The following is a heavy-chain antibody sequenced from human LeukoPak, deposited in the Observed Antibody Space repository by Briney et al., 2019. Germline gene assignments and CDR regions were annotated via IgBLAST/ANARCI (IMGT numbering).Heavy chain of an antibody. CDR1: GGSISPYY. Sequence: PSETLSLTCTVSGGSISPYYWSWIRQPPGKGLEYIGYIYYSGTTDYNPSLKSRVTISVDTSKNQFSLKLSSVTAADTAVYYCARKSQYSSSWYGMDVWGQGTTVTVSS. CDR2: IYYSGTT. D-gene: IGHD6-13*01. CDR3: ARKSQYSSSWYGMDV. J-gene: IGHJ6*02. V-gene: IGHV4-59*01.